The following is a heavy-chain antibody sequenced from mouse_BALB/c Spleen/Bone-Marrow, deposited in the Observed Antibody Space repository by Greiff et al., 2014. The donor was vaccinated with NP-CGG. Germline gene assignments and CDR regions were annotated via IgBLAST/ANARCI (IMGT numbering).Heavy chain of an antibody. CDR2: ISSGGSYT. D-gene: IGHD2-12*01. V-gene: IGHV5-6*01. CDR3: ARVGRGGSLRPWFAY. CDR1: GFTFSSYG. Sequence: EVMLVESGGDLVKPGGSLKLSCAASGFTFSSYGMSWVRQTPDKRLEWVATISSGGSYTYYPDSVKGRFTISRDNAKNTLYLQMSSLKSEDTAMYYCARVGRGGSLRPWFAYWGQGTLVTVSA. J-gene: IGHJ3*01.